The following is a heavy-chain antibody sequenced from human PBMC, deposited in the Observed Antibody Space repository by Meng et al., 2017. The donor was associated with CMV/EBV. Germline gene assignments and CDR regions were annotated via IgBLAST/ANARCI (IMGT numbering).Heavy chain of an antibody. D-gene: IGHD3-3*01. CDR2: ISGSGGST. CDR1: FTFVSYA. CDR3: AKASDFWSGYYDNWFDP. Sequence: FTFVSYAMSWVRQARGKGLEWVSAISGSGGSTYYAESVKGRFTISRDNSKNTLYLQMNSLRAEDTAVYYCAKASDFWSGYYDNWFDPWGQGTLVTVSS. J-gene: IGHJ5*02. V-gene: IGHV3-23*01.